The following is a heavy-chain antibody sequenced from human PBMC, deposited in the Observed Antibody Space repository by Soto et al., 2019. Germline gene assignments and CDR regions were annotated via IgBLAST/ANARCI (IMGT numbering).Heavy chain of an antibody. D-gene: IGHD3-3*01. CDR3: ARGYDFWSYDAFDI. J-gene: IGHJ3*02. Sequence: ASVKVSCKASGYTFTSYDINWVRQATGQGLEWMGWMNPNSGNTGYAQKFQGRVTMTRNTSISTAYMELSSLRSEDTAVYYCARGYDFWSYDAFDIWGQGTRVTVSS. CDR2: MNPNSGNT. CDR1: GYTFTSYD. V-gene: IGHV1-8*01.